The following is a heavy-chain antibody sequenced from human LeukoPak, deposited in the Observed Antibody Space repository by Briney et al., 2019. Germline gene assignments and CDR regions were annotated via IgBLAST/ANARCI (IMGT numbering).Heavy chain of an antibody. J-gene: IGHJ4*02. CDR2: IYHSGST. V-gene: IGHV4-38-2*01. CDR3: ATYSGYETKLYYFDY. Sequence: SETLSLTCAVSGYSISSGYYWGWIRQPPGQGLEWIGSIYHSGSTYYNPSLKSRVTISVDTSKNQFSLKLSSVTAADTAVYYCATYSGYETKLYYFDYWGQGTLVTVSS. CDR1: GYSISSGYY. D-gene: IGHD5-12*01.